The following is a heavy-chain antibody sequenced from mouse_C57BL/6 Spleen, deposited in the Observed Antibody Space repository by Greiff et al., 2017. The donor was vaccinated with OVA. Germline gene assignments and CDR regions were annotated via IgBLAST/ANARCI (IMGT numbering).Heavy chain of an antibody. D-gene: IGHD1-1*01. Sequence: VQLLQSGADLVKPGASVKLSCKASGYAFRSYWMTWVQQRPGKGLEWIGPIYPGDGDTNYTGKFKGQFTLSADNSSSTVYLQLSSLTSEDSAVYFSARWGVGSSYDYFDYWGQGTTLTVSS. CDR1: GYAFRSYW. V-gene: IGHV1-80*01. CDR2: IYPGDGDT. CDR3: ARWGVGSSYDYFDY. J-gene: IGHJ2*01.